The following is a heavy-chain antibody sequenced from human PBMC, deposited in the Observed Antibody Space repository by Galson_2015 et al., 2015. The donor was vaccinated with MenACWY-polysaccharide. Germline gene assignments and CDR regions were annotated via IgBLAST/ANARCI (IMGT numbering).Heavy chain of an antibody. CDR2: IRSKPDGGTT. V-gene: IGHV3-49*03. CDR3: TRDRPIDY. J-gene: IGHJ4*02. CDR1: GFTFGDYA. Sequence: SLRLSCATSGFTFGDYAMAWFRQGPGKGLEWVGFIRSKPDGGTTNCAASVKGRFTISRDDSKSIAYLQMDSLKTEDTAVYYCTRDRPIDYWGQGTLVTVSS.